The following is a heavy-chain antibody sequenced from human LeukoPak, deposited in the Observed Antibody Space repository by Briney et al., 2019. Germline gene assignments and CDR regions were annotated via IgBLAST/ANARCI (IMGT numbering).Heavy chain of an antibody. CDR3: ARASSGYYYFDY. Sequence: SENLSLNCTVSGGSISSYYWSWIRQPPGKGLEWIGYIYYSGSTNYNPSLKSRVTISVDTSKNQFSLKLSSVTAADTAVYYCARASSGYYYFDYWGQGTLVTVSS. J-gene: IGHJ4*02. CDR1: GGSISSYY. CDR2: IYYSGST. V-gene: IGHV4-59*01. D-gene: IGHD3-22*01.